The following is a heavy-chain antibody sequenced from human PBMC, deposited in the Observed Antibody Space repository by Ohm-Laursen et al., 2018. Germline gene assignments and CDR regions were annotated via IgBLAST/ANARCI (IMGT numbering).Heavy chain of an antibody. V-gene: IGHV2-70*04. CDR2: IDWNDER. Sequence: TQTLTLTRTFSGFSLSTTRMRVSWIRQPPGKALEWLARIDWNDERFYSTSLKARLTISKDTSKNQVVLTMTNMDPVDTATYYCARMTGAMDAWGQGTTVTVSS. CDR1: GFSLSTTRMR. CDR3: ARMTGAMDA. J-gene: IGHJ6*02.